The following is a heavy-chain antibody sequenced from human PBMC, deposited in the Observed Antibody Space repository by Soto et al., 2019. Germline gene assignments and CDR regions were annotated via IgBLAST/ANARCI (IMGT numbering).Heavy chain of an antibody. V-gene: IGHV3-48*02. CDR2: VSLDSDSI. CDR3: ARLYYDYV. Sequence: GGSLRLSCRASGSDFSTYSMNWVRQAPGQGLEWIAYVSLDSDSIQYADSVKDRFTISRDDAENSLYLQMDSLRDEDTATYYCARLYYDYVWGQGTTVTVSS. J-gene: IGHJ6*02. CDR1: GSDFSTYS. D-gene: IGHD3-3*01.